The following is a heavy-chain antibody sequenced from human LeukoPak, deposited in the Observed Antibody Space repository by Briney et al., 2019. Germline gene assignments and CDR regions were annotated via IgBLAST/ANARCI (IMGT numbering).Heavy chain of an antibody. CDR3: AREAYYYDSSGYYHPLDY. CDR1: GGTFSSYA. Sequence: SVKVCCKASGGTFSSYAISWVRQAPGQGLEWMGRIIPIFGTANCAQKFQGRVTITTDESTSTAYMELSSLRSEDTAVYYCAREAYYYDSSGYYHPLDYWGQGTLVTVSS. D-gene: IGHD3-22*01. CDR2: IIPIFGTA. J-gene: IGHJ4*02. V-gene: IGHV1-69*05.